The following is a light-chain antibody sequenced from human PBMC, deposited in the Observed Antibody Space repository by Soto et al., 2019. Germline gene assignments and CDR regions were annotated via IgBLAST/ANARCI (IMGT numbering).Light chain of an antibody. V-gene: IGKV1-17*01. J-gene: IGKJ1*01. CDR1: QDIRND. CDR3: LQHNDYPPT. Sequence: DIQMTQSPSSLSASVGDRVTITCRASQDIRNDLGWYQQQPGKAPKRLIYAASSLQSGVPSRFSGSGSGTAFTLTIISRQPEDYATYYCLQHNDYPPTLGQGTKVEI. CDR2: AAS.